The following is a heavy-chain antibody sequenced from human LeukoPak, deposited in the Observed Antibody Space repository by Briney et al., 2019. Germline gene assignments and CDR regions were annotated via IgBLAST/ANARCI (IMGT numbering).Heavy chain of an antibody. CDR1: GGSISSYY. CDR2: INHSGST. Sequence: MASETLSLTCTVSGGSISSYYWSWIRQPPGKGLEWIGEINHSGSTNYNPSLKSRVTISADTSKNQFSLKLSSVTAADTAVYYCASLEIVGATIAFDYWGQGTLVTVSS. V-gene: IGHV4-34*01. J-gene: IGHJ4*02. D-gene: IGHD1-26*01. CDR3: ASLEIVGATIAFDY.